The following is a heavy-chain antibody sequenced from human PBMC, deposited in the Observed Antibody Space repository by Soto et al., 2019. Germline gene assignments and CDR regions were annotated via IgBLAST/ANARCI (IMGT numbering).Heavy chain of an antibody. V-gene: IGHV4-34*01. CDR1: GGSFSGYY. Sequence: SETLSLTCAVYGGSFSGYYWSWIRQPPGKGLEWIGEINHSGSTNYNPSLKSRVTISVDTSKNHFSLKLSSVTAADTAVYYCASSPGYSSGWYGPYYYYGMDVWGQGTTVT. J-gene: IGHJ6*02. CDR2: INHSGST. D-gene: IGHD6-13*01. CDR3: ASSPGYSSGWYGPYYYYGMDV.